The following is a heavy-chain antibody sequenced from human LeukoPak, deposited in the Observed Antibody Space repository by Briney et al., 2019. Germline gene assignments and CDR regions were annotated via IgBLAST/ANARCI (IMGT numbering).Heavy chain of an antibody. D-gene: IGHD2-21*02. CDR1: GFTLNSYT. V-gene: IGHV3-21*06. CDR3: AREVAYCAGGCSPA. J-gene: IGHJ5*02. CDR2: ISVSSTYM. Sequence: GGSLRLSCAASGFTLNSYTMNWVRQPPGKGLEWVSSISVSSTYMYYADSVKGRFTISRDNAKNTVYLQMNSLRAEDTAVYYCAREVAYCAGGCSPAWGQGTLVTVSS.